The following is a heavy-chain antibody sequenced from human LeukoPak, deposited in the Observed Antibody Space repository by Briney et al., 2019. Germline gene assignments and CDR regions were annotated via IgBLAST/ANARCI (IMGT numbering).Heavy chain of an antibody. CDR1: GGSISNYY. D-gene: IGHD6-13*01. J-gene: IGHJ4*02. CDR3: ARQWSIAAAGY. Sequence: SETLSLTCNVSGGSISNYYWSWMRQPPGKGLEWIGYIYYTGSSNYNPSLKSRVTISVDTSNNQFSLKLSSVTAADTAVYYCARQWSIAAAGYWGQGTLVTVSS. CDR2: IYYTGSS. V-gene: IGHV4-59*08.